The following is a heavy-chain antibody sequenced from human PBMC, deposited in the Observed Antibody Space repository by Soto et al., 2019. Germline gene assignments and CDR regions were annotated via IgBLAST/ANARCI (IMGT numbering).Heavy chain of an antibody. V-gene: IGHV3-23*01. J-gene: IGHJ4*02. CDR1: GFSSSSYA. Sequence: PGGSLRLSCAVSGFSSSSYAMAWVRQAPGKGLEWVSAISGSGGNTYYADSAKGRFTISRDNSKNTLYLQMNSLRAEDTAVYYCARDQSYDFWSGFAYWGQGILVTVSS. D-gene: IGHD3-3*01. CDR2: ISGSGGNT. CDR3: ARDQSYDFWSGFAY.